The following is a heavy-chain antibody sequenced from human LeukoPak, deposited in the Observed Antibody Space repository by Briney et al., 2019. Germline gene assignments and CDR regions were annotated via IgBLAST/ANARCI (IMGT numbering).Heavy chain of an antibody. CDR1: GYTLTELS. CDR2: FDPEDGET. J-gene: IGHJ4*02. CDR3: ATGPEIVGATTGDY. Sequence: ASVKVSCKVSGYTLTELSMHWVRQAPGKGLEWMGGFDPEDGETIYAQKFQGRVTMTEDTSTDTAYMELSSLRSEDTAVYYCATGPEIVGATTGDYWGQGTLVTVYS. D-gene: IGHD1-26*01. V-gene: IGHV1-24*01.